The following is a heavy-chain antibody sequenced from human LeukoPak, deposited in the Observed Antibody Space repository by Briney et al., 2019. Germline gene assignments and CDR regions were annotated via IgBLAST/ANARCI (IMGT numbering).Heavy chain of an antibody. V-gene: IGHV3-74*01. CDR2: INSDGSST. J-gene: IGHJ4*02. CDR1: GFTFSGYC. CDR3: TRGGYYSLGDY. D-gene: IGHD4-11*01. Sequence: GGSLRLSCAASGFTFSGYCMHWVRQAPGKGLVWVSRINSDGSSTSYADSVKGRFTISRDNGKNTLYLQMNSLRAEDTAVYYCTRGGYYSLGDYWGQGTLVTVSS.